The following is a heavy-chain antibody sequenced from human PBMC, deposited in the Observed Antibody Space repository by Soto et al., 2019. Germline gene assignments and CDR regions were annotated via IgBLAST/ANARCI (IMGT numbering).Heavy chain of an antibody. CDR3: ARLARPYYYYGMDV. J-gene: IGHJ6*02. CDR2: IIPIFGTA. CDR1: GGTFSSYA. Sequence: QVQLVQSGAEVKKPGSSVKVSCKDSGGTFSSYAISWVRQAPGQGLEWMGGIIPIFGTANYAQKFQGRVTITADESTSTAYMELSSLRSEDTAVYYCARLARPYYYYGMDVWGQGTTVTVSS. V-gene: IGHV1-69*01.